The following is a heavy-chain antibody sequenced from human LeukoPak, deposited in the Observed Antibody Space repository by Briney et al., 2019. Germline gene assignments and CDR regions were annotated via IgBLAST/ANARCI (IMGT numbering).Heavy chain of an antibody. V-gene: IGHV1-2*02. D-gene: IGHD3-22*01. CDR3: ARDAYITMIVMAYNWFDP. CDR1: GYTFTGYY. J-gene: IGHJ5*02. Sequence: GASVKVSCKASGYTFTGYYMHWVRQAPGQGLEWMGWINPNSGGTNYAQKFQGRVTMTRDTSISTAYMELSRLRSDDTAVYYCARDAYITMIVMAYNWFDPWGQGTLVTVSS. CDR2: INPNSGGT.